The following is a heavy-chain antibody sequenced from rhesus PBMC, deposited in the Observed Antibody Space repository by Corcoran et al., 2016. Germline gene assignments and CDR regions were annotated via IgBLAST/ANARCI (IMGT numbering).Heavy chain of an antibody. CDR3: VRDKDRDFDF. CDR2: IYGSDGST. CDR1: GLSVSSYS. V-gene: IGHV4-147*01. Sequence: QVQLQESGPGLVKPSETLSLTCAVSGLSVSSYSWSWIRQPPGKGLEWIGYIYGSDGSTYYKPSLTSRVTISTDTSKNQFSLRLTSVTAADSAIYYCVRDKDRDFDFWGRGVLVTVSS. J-gene: IGHJ4*01.